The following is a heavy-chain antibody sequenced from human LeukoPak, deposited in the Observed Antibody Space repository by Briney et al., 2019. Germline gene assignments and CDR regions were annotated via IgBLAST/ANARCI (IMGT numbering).Heavy chain of an antibody. CDR3: ARQRAAAGKNWFDP. Sequence: SETLSLTCTVSGGSISSSSYYWGWIRQPPGKGLEWIGSIYYSGSTYYNPSLKGRVTISVDRSKNHFSLKLSSVTAADTAVYYCARQRAAAGKNWFDPWGQGTLVTASS. CDR1: GGSISSSSYY. CDR2: IYYSGST. J-gene: IGHJ5*02. V-gene: IGHV4-39*01. D-gene: IGHD6-13*01.